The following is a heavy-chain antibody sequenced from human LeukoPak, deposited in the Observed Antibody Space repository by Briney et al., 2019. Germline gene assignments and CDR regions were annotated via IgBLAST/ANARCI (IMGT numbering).Heavy chain of an antibody. J-gene: IGHJ3*02. D-gene: IGHD3-22*01. CDR3: ARLYYYASSGYDALDI. CDR1: GYTFTSYD. CDR2: MDGNGGKT. Sequence: ASVKVSCKTSGYTFTSYDINWVRQVTGQGLEWVGGMDGNGGKTAYAQNFLGRVTITRNTSISTAYMELSSLRSEDTAVYYCARLYYYASSGYDALDIWGQGTMVAVSS. V-gene: IGHV1-8*01.